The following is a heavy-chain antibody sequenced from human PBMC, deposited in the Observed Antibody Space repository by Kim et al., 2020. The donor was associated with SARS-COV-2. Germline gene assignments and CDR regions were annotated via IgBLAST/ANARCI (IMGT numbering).Heavy chain of an antibody. J-gene: IGHJ5*02. CDR2: ISHDGKHS. V-gene: IGHV3-23*01. CDR3: AKGRQHYGGSAPGLYNFFGP. CDR1: GFTFSDYA. Sequence: GGSLRLSCAASGFTFSDYAMTWVRQAPGRGPEWVSAISHDGKHSYHADPVKGRFTISRDNSRNKLYLQMESLRAEDTATYYCAKGRQHYGGSAPGLYNFFGPWGQGTLVTVSS. D-gene: IGHD1-20*01.